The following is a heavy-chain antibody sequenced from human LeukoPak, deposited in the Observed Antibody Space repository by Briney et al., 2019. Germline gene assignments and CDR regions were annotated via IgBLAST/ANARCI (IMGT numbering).Heavy chain of an antibody. D-gene: IGHD6-13*01. CDR2: INPNGGGT. CDR3: ARGIAAALEDWFDP. J-gene: IGHJ5*02. CDR1: GYTFTGYY. Sequence: ASVKVSCKASGYTFTGYYMNWVRQAPGQGLEWMGRINPNGGGTNYAQKFQGRVTMTRDTSISTAYMELSRLRSDDTAVYYCARGIAAALEDWFDPWGQGTLVTVSS. V-gene: IGHV1-2*06.